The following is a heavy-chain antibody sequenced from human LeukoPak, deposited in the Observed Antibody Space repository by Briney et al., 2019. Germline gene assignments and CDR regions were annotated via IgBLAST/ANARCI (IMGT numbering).Heavy chain of an antibody. CDR1: GFTFSNAW. Sequence: TGGSLRLSCAASGFTFSNAWMTWVRQAPGKGLEWVGRIKSKTDGGTTDYAAPVKGRFTISRDDSKNTLYLQMNSLKTEDTAVYYCTTLWYVSPGSIYYYYYMDVWGKGTTVTISS. CDR3: TTLWYVSPGSIYYYYYMDV. V-gene: IGHV3-15*01. J-gene: IGHJ6*03. D-gene: IGHD3-10*01. CDR2: IKSKTDGGTT.